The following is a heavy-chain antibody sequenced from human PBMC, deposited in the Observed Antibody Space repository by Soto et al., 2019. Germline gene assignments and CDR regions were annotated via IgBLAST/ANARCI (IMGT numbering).Heavy chain of an antibody. V-gene: IGHV4-31*03. CDR1: GGSISSGGYY. Sequence: QVQLQESGPGLVKPSQTLSLTCTVSGGSISSGGYYWCWIRQHPGKGLEWIGYIYYSGSTYYNPSLKSRVTISVDTSKNQFSLKLSSVTAADTAVYYCARAAHYSSPFRWFDPWGQGTLVTVSS. CDR2: IYYSGST. CDR3: ARAAHYSSPFRWFDP. J-gene: IGHJ5*02. D-gene: IGHD6-13*01.